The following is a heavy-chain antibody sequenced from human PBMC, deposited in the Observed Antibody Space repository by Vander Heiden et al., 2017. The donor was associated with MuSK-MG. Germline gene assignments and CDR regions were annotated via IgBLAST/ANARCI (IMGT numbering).Heavy chain of an antibody. CDR3: AHRATCGSGWCLRSDAFDI. D-gene: IGHD6-19*01. Sequence: QITLKESGPTLVKPTQTLTLTRTLSGSPLPTRGVRGGWIRQPPGKALEGLALVYWDDIKRYSPSLQSRLTITKDAYENQVVLTMTNMDPVDTATYYCAHRATCGSGWCLRSDAFDIWGQGTMVTVSS. CDR1: GSPLPTRGVR. V-gene: IGHV2-5*02. CDR2: VYWDDIK. J-gene: IGHJ3*02.